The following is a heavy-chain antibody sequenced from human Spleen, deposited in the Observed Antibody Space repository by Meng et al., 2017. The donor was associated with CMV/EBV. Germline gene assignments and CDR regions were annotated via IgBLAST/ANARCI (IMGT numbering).Heavy chain of an antibody. Sequence: SGDIFSNYGFSWVRQAPGQGLEWMGGIVPAFGVVRYGQKFQGRVTITADRSTGTVYMEMSSLRSEDTALYYCARACSSPNCLIYFDYWGQGTLVTSPQ. V-gene: IGHV1-69*17. CDR1: GDIFSNYG. J-gene: IGHJ4*02. D-gene: IGHD2-2*01. CDR2: IVPAFGVV. CDR3: ARACSSPNCLIYFDY.